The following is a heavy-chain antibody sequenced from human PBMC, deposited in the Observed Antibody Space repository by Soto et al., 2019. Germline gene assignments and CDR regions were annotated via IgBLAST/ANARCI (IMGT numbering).Heavy chain of an antibody. J-gene: IGHJ4*02. CDR1: GFTFSSYG. CDR2: ISYDGSNK. Sequence: QVQLVESGGGVVQPGRSLRLSCAASGFTFSSYGMHWVRQAPGKGLEWVAVISYDGSNKYYADSVKGRFTISRDNSKNTLYLQMNSLRAGDTAVYHCAKDRKNYYDSSGYYWVGYFDYWGQGTLVTVSS. D-gene: IGHD3-22*01. V-gene: IGHV3-30*18. CDR3: AKDRKNYYDSSGYYWVGYFDY.